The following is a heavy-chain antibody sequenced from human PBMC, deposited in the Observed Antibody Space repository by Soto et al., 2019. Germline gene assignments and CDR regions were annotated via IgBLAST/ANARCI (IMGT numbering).Heavy chain of an antibody. CDR3: ARGQLWFGERYWFDP. Sequence: SETLSLTCAVYGGSFSGYYWSWIRQPPGKGLEWIGEINHSGSTNYNPSLKSRVTISVDTSKNQFSLKLSSVTAADTAVYYCARGQLWFGERYWFDPWGQRTLVPVSS. V-gene: IGHV4-34*01. CDR2: INHSGST. D-gene: IGHD3-10*01. J-gene: IGHJ5*02. CDR1: GGSFSGYY.